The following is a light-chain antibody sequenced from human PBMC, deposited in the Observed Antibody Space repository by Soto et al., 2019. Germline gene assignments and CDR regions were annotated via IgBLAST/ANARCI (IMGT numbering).Light chain of an antibody. J-gene: IGKJ3*01. CDR2: STS. Sequence: DILLTQSPSFLSASVGDRVTITCRASQGLSSYLAWDQQKPGLAPKLLIYSTSTLQSGVPARFSGSASGTEFTHTISRLQPEDFATYYCQQLNSYPITVGPGTKVDI. V-gene: IGKV1-9*01. CDR1: QGLSSY. CDR3: QQLNSYPIT.